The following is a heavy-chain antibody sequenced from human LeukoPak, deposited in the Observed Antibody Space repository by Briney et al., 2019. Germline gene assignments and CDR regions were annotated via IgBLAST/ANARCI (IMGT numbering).Heavy chain of an antibody. CDR2: INHSGST. CDR3: ARGRGYYGSGSYLDY. D-gene: IGHD3-10*01. Sequence: SETLSLMCAVYGGSVSGSYSGWISHPAGEGLEWLVKINHSGSTNYNPSLKSRVTISVDTSKNQFSLKLSSVTAADTAVYYCARGRGYYGSGSYLDYWGQGTLVTVSS. J-gene: IGHJ4*02. CDR1: GGSVSGSY. V-gene: IGHV4-34*01.